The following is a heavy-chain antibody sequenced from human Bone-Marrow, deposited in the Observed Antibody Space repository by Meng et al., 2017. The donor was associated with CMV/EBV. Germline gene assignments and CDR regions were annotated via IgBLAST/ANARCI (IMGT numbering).Heavy chain of an antibody. CDR2: ISTTSADK. Sequence: ETLSLTCAASGFTFSDYSMNWVRQAPGKGLQWVASISTTSADKFYTDSLKGRFTISRDNAKNTLYLQMNSLRAEDTAVYYCAKESRGYSYGGGGGMDVWGQGTTVTVSS. D-gene: IGHD5-18*01. CDR1: GFTFSDYS. V-gene: IGHV3-21*01. J-gene: IGHJ6*02. CDR3: AKESRGYSYGGGGGMDV.